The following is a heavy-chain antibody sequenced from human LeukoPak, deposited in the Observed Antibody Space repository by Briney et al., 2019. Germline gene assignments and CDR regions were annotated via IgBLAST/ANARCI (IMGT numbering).Heavy chain of an antibody. Sequence: PSETLSLTCTVYGGSFSNYYWSWVRQPPGKGLEWIGEITHHGRTNYNPSLKSRVTISRDTYKNQFSLKMNSVSAADTALYYCAPMYGDYSVFDSGGQGTLVTVSS. D-gene: IGHD4-17*01. CDR3: APMYGDYSVFDS. J-gene: IGHJ4*02. V-gene: IGHV4-34*01. CDR2: ITHHGRT. CDR1: GGSFSNYY.